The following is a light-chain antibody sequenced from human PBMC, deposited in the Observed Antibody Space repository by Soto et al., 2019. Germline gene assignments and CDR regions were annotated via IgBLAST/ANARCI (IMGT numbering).Light chain of an antibody. J-gene: IGLJ2*01. V-gene: IGLV4-69*01. Sequence: QPVLTQSPSASASLGASVKLTCTLSSGHSSYAIAWHQQQPEKGPRYLMKLNSDGSHSKGDGIPDRFSGSSSGAERYLTISSHQSEDEADYYCQTGGAGSPFGGGTKLTVL. CDR2: LNSDGSH. CDR3: QTGGAGSP. CDR1: SGHSSYA.